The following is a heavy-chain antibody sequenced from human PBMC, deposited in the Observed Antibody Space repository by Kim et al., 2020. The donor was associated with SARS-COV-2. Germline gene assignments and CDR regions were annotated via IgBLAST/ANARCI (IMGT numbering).Heavy chain of an antibody. J-gene: IGHJ3*02. Sequence: GGSLRLSCAASGFTFSSYAMSWVRQAPGKGLEWVSAISGSGGSTYYADSVKGRFTISRDNSKNTLYLQMNSLRAEDTAVYYCAKVWDSSGYYLVAFDIWGQGTTVTVSS. CDR1: GFTFSSYA. CDR3: AKVWDSSGYYLVAFDI. D-gene: IGHD3-22*01. CDR2: ISGSGGST. V-gene: IGHV3-23*01.